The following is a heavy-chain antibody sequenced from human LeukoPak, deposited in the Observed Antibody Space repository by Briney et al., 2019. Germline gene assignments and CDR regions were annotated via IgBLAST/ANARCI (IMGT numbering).Heavy chain of an antibody. Sequence: GGSLRLSCAASGFTFSDYYMSWIRQARGKGLEWVSYISSSGSTIYYADSVKGRFTISRDNAKNSLYLQMNSLRAEDTAVYYCARCSMGGYDGSYRYYCMDVWDQGTTVTVYS. V-gene: IGHV3-11*01. CDR1: GFTFSDYY. J-gene: IGHJ6*02. CDR3: ARCSMGGYDGSYRYYCMDV. CDR2: ISSSGSTI. D-gene: IGHD2/OR15-2a*01.